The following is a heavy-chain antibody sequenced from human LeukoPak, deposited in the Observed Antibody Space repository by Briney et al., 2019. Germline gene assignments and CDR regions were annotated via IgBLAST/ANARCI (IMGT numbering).Heavy chain of an antibody. J-gene: IGHJ6*02. CDR2: INPNSGGT. CDR1: GYTFTSYD. V-gene: IGHV1-2*02. Sequence: ASVKVSCKASGYTFTSYDINWVRQATGQGLEWVGWINPNSGGTNYAQKFQGRVTMTRDTSISTAYMELSRLRSDDTAVYYCARAYYYYGMDVWGQGTTVTVSS. CDR3: ARAYYYYGMDV.